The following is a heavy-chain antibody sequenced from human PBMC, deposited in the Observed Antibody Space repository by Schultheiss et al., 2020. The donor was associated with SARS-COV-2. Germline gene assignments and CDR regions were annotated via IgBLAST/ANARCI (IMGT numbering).Heavy chain of an antibody. Sequence: SETLSLTCTVSGGSISSGGYYWSWIRQHPGKGLEWIGYIYYSGSTYYNPSLKSRITMSVDTSKNQFSLKLSSVTAADTAVYYCARTKQPRPYYGMDVWGQGTTVTVSS. D-gene: IGHD6-13*01. CDR3: ARTKQPRPYYGMDV. CDR1: GGSISSGGYY. CDR2: IYYSGST. J-gene: IGHJ6*02. V-gene: IGHV4-31*03.